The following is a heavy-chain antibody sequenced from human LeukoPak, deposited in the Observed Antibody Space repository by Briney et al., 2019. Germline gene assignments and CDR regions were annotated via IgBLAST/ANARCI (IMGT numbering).Heavy chain of an antibody. D-gene: IGHD3-22*01. V-gene: IGHV3-48*03. CDR3: ARKTYYYDTAYLDY. CDR2: ITHANRI. Sequence: GGSLRLSCVTSGFSFWNYELSWVRQAPGKGLEWISCITHANRIFYADSMKGRFTISRDNAKNLLYLHINRLRSEDTAVYYCARKTYYYDTAYLDYWGQGTLVTVSS. J-gene: IGHJ4*02. CDR1: GFSFWNYE.